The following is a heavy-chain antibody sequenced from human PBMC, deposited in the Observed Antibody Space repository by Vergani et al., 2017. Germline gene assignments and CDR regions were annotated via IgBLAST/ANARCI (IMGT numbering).Heavy chain of an antibody. CDR1: GGTFSSYA. V-gene: IGHV1-8*02. CDR2: MNPNSGNT. CDR3: ARGAEMGGAFDS. J-gene: IGHJ3*02. Sequence: QVQLVQSGAEVKKPGSSVKVSCKASGGTFSSYAISWVRQATGQGLEWMGWMNPNSGNTGYAQKFQGRVTMTRNTSISTAYMELSSLRSEDTAVYYCARGAEMGGAFDSWGQGTMVTVSS. D-gene: IGHD5-24*01.